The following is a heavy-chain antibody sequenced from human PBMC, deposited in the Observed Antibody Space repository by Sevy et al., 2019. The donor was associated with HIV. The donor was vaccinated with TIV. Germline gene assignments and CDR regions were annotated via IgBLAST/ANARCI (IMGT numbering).Heavy chain of an antibody. V-gene: IGHV3-48*03. CDR1: GFTFSSYE. Sequence: GGSLRLSCAASGFTFSSYEMNWVRQAPGKGLEWVSYISSSGSTIYYADSVKGRFTISRDNAKNSLYLQMNSLRAEDTAVYYCARDQAYYYDSSGYQTRKNYYYGMDVWGQGTTVTVSS. CDR3: ARDQAYYYDSSGYQTRKNYYYGMDV. CDR2: ISSSGSTI. J-gene: IGHJ6*02. D-gene: IGHD3-22*01.